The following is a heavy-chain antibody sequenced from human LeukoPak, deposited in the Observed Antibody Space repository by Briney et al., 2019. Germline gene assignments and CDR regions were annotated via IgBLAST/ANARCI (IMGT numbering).Heavy chain of an antibody. J-gene: IGHJ4*02. Sequence: GGSLRLSCAASGFTFSDQYMDWVRQAPGKGLEWIGRSRNKANSYTTEYAASVKARFTISRDESESSFYLQVESLKTEDTAVYYCARGNGGGYGEDYWGQGTLVTVSS. D-gene: IGHD3-16*01. CDR2: SRNKANSYTT. CDR1: GFTFSDQY. CDR3: ARGNGGGYGEDY. V-gene: IGHV3-72*01.